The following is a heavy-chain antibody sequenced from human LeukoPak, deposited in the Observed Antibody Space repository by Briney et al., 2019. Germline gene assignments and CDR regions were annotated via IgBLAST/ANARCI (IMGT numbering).Heavy chain of an antibody. J-gene: IGHJ5*02. CDR1: GGSFSGYY. D-gene: IGHD3-22*01. Sequence: SETLSLTCAVYGGSFSGYYWSWIRQPPGKGLEWIGEINHSGSTNYNPSLKSRVTISVDTSKNQFSLKLSSVTAADTAVHYCARGPYEGWFDPWGQGTLVTVSS. CDR3: ARGPYEGWFDP. CDR2: INHSGST. V-gene: IGHV4-34*01.